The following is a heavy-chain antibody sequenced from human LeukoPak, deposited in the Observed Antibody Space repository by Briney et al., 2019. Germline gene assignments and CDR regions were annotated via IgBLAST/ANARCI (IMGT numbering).Heavy chain of an antibody. CDR3: ARDRWGRLTNNSLWAPYYYYMDV. D-gene: IGHD1-20*01. V-gene: IGHV4-39*07. CDR1: GGSISSSSYY. CDR2: IYYSGST. J-gene: IGHJ6*03. Sequence: PSETLSLTCTVSGGSISSSSYYWGWIRQPPGKGLEWIGSIYYSGSTYYNPSLKSRVTMSVDTSKNQFSLKLSSVTAADTAVYYCARDRWGRLTNNSLWAPYYYYMDVWGKGTTVTISS.